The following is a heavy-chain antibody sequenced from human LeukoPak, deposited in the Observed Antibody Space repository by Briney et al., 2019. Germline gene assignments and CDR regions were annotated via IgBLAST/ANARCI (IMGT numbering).Heavy chain of an antibody. J-gene: IGHJ4*02. CDR2: IYYSGTT. V-gene: IGHV4-59*08. CDR1: GGSINNYY. CDR3: ARSGDILTAYYYYFDY. D-gene: IGHD3-9*01. Sequence: SETLSLTCTVSGGSINNYYWSWILQPPGKGLEWIGYIYYSGTTNYNPSLKSRVTISVDTSKNQFSLKLSSVTAADTAVYYCARSGDILTAYYYYFDYWGQGTLVTVSS.